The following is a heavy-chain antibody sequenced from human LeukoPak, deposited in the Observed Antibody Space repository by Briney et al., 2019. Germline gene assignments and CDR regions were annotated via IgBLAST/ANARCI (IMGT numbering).Heavy chain of an antibody. D-gene: IGHD3-10*01. CDR1: GGSISSYY. CDR3: ARETMVRGCFDY. V-gene: IGHV4-59*01. Sequence: SETLPLTCTVSGGSISSYYWSWIRQPPGKGLEWIGYIYYSGSTNYNPSLKSRVTISVDTSKNQFSLKLSSVTAADTAVYYCARETMVRGCFDYWGQGTLVTVSS. J-gene: IGHJ4*02. CDR2: IYYSGST.